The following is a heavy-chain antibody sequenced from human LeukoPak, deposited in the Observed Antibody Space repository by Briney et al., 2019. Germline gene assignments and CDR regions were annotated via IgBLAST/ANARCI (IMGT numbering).Heavy chain of an antibody. Sequence: ASVKVSCKASGYTFTRYDINWVRQATGQGLEWMGWMNPNTGNTGYAQKFQGRVTMTRNTSISTAYMELSSLRSEDMAVYYCTRGGEDGAFDYWAQGTLVTVSS. V-gene: IGHV1-8*01. CDR1: GYTFTRYD. D-gene: IGHD2-21*01. J-gene: IGHJ4*02. CDR3: TRGGEDGAFDY. CDR2: MNPNTGNT.